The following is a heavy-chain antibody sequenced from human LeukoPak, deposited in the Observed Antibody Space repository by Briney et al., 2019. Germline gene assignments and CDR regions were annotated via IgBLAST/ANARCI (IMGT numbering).Heavy chain of an antibody. J-gene: IGHJ3*02. CDR3: VRGYNSFDI. CDR2: TRNKANRYTT. V-gene: IGHV3-72*01. CDR1: GFIFSDYY. Sequence: PGGSLRLSCAASGFIFSDYYMDWVRQSPMKGLEWVGRTRNKANRYTTEYAAAVKGRFTVSRDESKSLLYPQMNSLNTEDTAMYYCVRGYNSFDIWGRGTMVTVSS. D-gene: IGHD5-24*01.